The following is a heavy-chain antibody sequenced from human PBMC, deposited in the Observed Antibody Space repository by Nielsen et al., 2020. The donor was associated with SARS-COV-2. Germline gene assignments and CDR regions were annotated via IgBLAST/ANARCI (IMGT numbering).Heavy chain of an antibody. Sequence: GGSLRLFCAASGFTFSSYGMHWVRQAPGKGPEWVAVISYDGSNKYYADSVKGRFTISRDNSKNTLYLQMNSLRAEDTAVYYCATARTYIAAAGKGYWGQGTLVTVSS. J-gene: IGHJ4*02. CDR2: ISYDGSNK. CDR1: GFTFSSYG. D-gene: IGHD6-13*01. V-gene: IGHV3-30*03. CDR3: ATARTYIAAAGKGY.